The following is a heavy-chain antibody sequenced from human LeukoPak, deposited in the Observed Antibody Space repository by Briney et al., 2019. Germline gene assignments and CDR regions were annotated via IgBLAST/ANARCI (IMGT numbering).Heavy chain of an antibody. CDR2: RSGRGRSL. D-gene: IGHD6-19*01. CDR3: ARGGSGWSNLDY. J-gene: IGHJ4*02. V-gene: IGHV3-23*01. CDR1: GFTFSSYA. Sequence: GFSLRLSCAASGFTFSSYAMSWVRQAPGKGLEWVLARSGRGRSLYQADSVKGRCTISRDNSTDTQYLQINGLRAEDTAAYYCARGGSGWSNLDYWGQGTLVTVSS.